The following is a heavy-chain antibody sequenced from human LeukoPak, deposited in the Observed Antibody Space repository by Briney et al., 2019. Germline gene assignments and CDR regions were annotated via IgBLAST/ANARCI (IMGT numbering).Heavy chain of an antibody. Sequence: PGGSLRLSCAASGFTFSDYYMSWIRQAPEMGLEWLSYTSPSGGTIYYTDSVKGRFTMSRDNAQNALYLEMNSLRAEDTAVYYCAREKKTEWTTGAFDMWGQGTMVIVSS. CDR2: TSPSGGTI. D-gene: IGHD3-3*01. V-gene: IGHV3-11*01. CDR3: AREKKTEWTTGAFDM. CDR1: GFTFSDYY. J-gene: IGHJ3*02.